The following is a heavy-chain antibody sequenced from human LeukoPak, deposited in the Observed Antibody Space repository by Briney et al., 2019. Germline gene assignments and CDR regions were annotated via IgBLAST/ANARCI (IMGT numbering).Heavy chain of an antibody. D-gene: IGHD1-26*01. V-gene: IGHV3-21*01. CDR1: GFTFSSYS. CDR3: ARGGSYLSAFDI. CDR2: ISSSSTYI. Sequence: GGSLRLSCAASGFTFSSYSMNWVRQAPGQGLEWVSSISSSSTYIYYADSVKGRFTISRDNAKKSLYLQMDSLRAEDTAVYYCARGGSYLSAFDIWGQGTMVTVSS. J-gene: IGHJ3*02.